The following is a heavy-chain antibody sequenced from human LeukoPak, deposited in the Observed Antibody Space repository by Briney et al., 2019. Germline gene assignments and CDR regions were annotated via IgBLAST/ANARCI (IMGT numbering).Heavy chain of an antibody. CDR2: INHNGNVN. CDR3: ARGGGLDV. D-gene: IGHD3-16*01. CDR1: GFTFSSYW. J-gene: IGHJ6*02. Sequence: GGSLRLSYAASGFTFSSYWMNWARQAPGKGLEWVASINHNGNVNYYVDSVKGRFTISRDNAKNSLYLQMSNLRAEDTAVYFWARGGGLDVWGQGATVTVSS. V-gene: IGHV3-7*03.